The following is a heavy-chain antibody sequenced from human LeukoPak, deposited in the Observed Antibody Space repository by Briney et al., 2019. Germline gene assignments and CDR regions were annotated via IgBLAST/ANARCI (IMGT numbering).Heavy chain of an antibody. D-gene: IGHD5-18*01. CDR3: ARRHKRGAYSYGVDY. CDR2: IYPGDSDT. V-gene: IGHV5-51*01. J-gene: IGHJ4*02. Sequence: GESLKISCKGSQYTFTNYWIAWVRQMPGKGLEWMGIIYPGDSDTRYNPSFQGQVTISADKSIGTAYLQWNSLKASDTAMYYCARRHKRGAYSYGVDYWGQGTLVTVSS. CDR1: QYTFTNYW.